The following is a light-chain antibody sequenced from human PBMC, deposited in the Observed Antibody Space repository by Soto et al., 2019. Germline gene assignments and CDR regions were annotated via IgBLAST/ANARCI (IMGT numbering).Light chain of an antibody. CDR1: SSIIGAGYD. CDR3: QSYDSSLSGYV. J-gene: IGLJ1*01. V-gene: IGLV1-40*01. CDR2: GNS. Sequence: QSVLTQPPSVSGAPGQRVTISCTGSSSIIGAGYDVHWYQQLPGTAPKLLIYGNSNRPSGVPDRFSGSKSGTSASLAITGLQAEDEADYYCQSYDSSLSGYVFGTGPKLTVL.